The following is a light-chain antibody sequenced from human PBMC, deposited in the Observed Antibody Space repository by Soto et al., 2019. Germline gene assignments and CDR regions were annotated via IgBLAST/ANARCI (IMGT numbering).Light chain of an antibody. CDR3: QQYGTSTWT. CDR2: GAS. Sequence: EIVLTQSPGTLSLSPGERATLSCRASQSVSSSFLGWYQQKPGQAPRLLIYGASNRATGIPDRFSGSGSGTEFTLTISRLESEDFAVYYCQQYGTSTWTFGQGTKVEIK. J-gene: IGKJ1*01. V-gene: IGKV3-20*01. CDR1: QSVSSSF.